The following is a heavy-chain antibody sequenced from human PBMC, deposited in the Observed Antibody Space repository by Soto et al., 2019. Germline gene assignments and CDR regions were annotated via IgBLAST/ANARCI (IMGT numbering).Heavy chain of an antibody. Sequence: QVRLQESGPGLVEPSGTLSLTCAVSGDSVSSSSCWSWVRHAPGKGLEWIGEIYHSGNFNYNPSLASRVSVSVDKSRNQLSLNLKSLTAADTAVYYCVRSVPAATWQYSGMDVWGQGTTVTVSS. D-gene: IGHD2-2*01. J-gene: IGHJ6*02. CDR2: IYHSGNF. CDR1: GDSVSSSSC. CDR3: VRSVPAATWQYSGMDV. V-gene: IGHV4-4*02.